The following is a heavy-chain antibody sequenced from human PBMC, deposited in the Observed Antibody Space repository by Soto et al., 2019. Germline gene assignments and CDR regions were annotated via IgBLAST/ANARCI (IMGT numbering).Heavy chain of an antibody. CDR2: IWYDGSNK. CDR1: GFTFSSYG. J-gene: IGHJ6*02. V-gene: IGHV3-33*01. Sequence: GWSLRLSCSASGFTFSSYGMHWVRQAPGKGLEWVAVIWYDGSNKYYADSVKGRFTISRDNSKNTLYLQMNSLRAEDTAVYYCARDLTIFGVVGNYYYYGMDVWGQGTTVTVSS. CDR3: ARDLTIFGVVGNYYYYGMDV. D-gene: IGHD3-3*01.